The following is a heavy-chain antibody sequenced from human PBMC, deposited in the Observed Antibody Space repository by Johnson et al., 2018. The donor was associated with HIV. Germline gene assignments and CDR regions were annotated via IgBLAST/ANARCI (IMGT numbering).Heavy chain of an antibody. CDR3: ARDRVWFGELGDNVRGLLGLRWAM. J-gene: IGHJ1*01. V-gene: IGHV3-30*04. Sequence: QVQLVESGGGVVQPGRSLRLSCAASGFTFSSYAMHWVRQAPGKGLEWVAVISYDGTNKYYADSVKGRFTISRDSSKNTLYLQMNSLRAEDTAVYYCARDRVWFGELGDNVRGLLGLRWAMWG. CDR1: GFTFSSYA. D-gene: IGHD3-10*01. CDR2: ISYDGTNK.